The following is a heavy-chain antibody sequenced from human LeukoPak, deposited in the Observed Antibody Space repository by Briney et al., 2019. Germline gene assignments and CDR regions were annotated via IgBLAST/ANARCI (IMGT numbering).Heavy chain of an antibody. CDR2: ISSSSSTI. CDR3: ATTDLGPFDY. J-gene: IGHJ4*02. D-gene: IGHD3-16*01. Sequence: GGSLRLSCAASGFTFSSYSMNWVRQAPGKGLEWVSYISSSSSTIYYADSVKGRFTISRDNAKNTVYLQMNSLRAEDTAVYYCATTDLGPFDYWGQGTLVTVSS. CDR1: GFTFSSYS. V-gene: IGHV3-48*01.